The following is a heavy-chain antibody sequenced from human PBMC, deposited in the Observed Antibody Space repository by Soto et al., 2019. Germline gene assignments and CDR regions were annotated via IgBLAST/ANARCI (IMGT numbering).Heavy chain of an antibody. D-gene: IGHD3-10*01. Sequence: PGGSLKISCKGSGYSITSYWIGCVRQMPGKGLEWMGIIYPGDSDTRYSPSFQGQVTISADKSISTAYLQWSSLKASDTAMYYCASHRRTYYYGSGIFDAFDIWGQGTMVTV. CDR1: GYSITSYW. V-gene: IGHV5-51*01. CDR2: IYPGDSDT. CDR3: ASHRRTYYYGSGIFDAFDI. J-gene: IGHJ3*02.